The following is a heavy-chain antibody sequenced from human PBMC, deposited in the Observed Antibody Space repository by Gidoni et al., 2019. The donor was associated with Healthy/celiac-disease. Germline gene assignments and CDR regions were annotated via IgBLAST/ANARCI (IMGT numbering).Heavy chain of an antibody. Sequence: QVQLVQSGAEVKKPGASVKVSCKASGGTFSSQAISWVRQAPGQGLEWMGGIIPIFSTANYAQKFQGRVTITADESTSTAYMELSSLRSEDTAVYYCARDRAYYYDSSGYYSQPFDPWGQGTLVTVSS. V-gene: IGHV1-69*01. CDR1: GGTFSSQA. CDR3: ARDRAYYYDSSGYYSQPFDP. CDR2: IIPIFSTA. J-gene: IGHJ5*02. D-gene: IGHD3-22*01.